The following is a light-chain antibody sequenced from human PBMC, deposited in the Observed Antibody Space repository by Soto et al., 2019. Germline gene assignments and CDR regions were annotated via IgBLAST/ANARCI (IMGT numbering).Light chain of an antibody. J-gene: IGKJ4*01. CDR1: QTVRNNY. CDR2: DAS. CDR3: QQFSSYPLN. V-gene: IGKV3-20*01. Sequence: IVLTHSPGTLSLSPWERATLSCRASQTVRNNYLAWYQQKPGQAPRLLIYDASSRATGIPDRFSGGGSGTDFTLTISRLEPEDFAVYYCQQFSSYPLNFGGGTKVDIK.